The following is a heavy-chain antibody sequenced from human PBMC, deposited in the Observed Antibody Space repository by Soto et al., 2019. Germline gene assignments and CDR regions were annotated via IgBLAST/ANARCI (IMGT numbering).Heavy chain of an antibody. CDR1: GGSISTGNYY. J-gene: IGHJ6*02. CDR3: ARGLRSYGYGHYYYYAVDV. V-gene: IGHV4-30-4*01. Sequence: QVQLQESGPGLVKPSQTLSLSCTVSGGSISTGNYYWSWIRQTPGKGLEWIGYTFYSGSTHYNPSLQSRVTVTGDTSKDKVSLKLTSVTAADTAVYYCARGLRSYGYGHYYYYAVDVWGQGTTVTVSS. D-gene: IGHD5-18*01. CDR2: TFYSGST.